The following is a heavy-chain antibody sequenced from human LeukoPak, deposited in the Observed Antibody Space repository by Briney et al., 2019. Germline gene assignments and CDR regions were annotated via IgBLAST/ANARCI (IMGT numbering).Heavy chain of an antibody. V-gene: IGHV3-11*01. CDR3: ARYVKGLYSSGIDY. D-gene: IGHD6-25*01. CDR1: GFTFSDYY. J-gene: IGHJ4*02. CDR2: IRSNDSTI. Sequence: GGSLRLSCSASGFTFSDYYMSWIRQAPGKGLGWVSYIRSNDSTIYYAASVKHRFTISMHNPNNSLYLQMNSLRGEDTAVYYCARYVKGLYSSGIDYWGQGTLVTVSS.